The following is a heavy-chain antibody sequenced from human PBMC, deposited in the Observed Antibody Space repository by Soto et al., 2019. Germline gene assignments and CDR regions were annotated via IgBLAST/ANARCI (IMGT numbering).Heavy chain of an antibody. CDR3: AKEGDDSSCYYYENWFDP. CDR1: GFTFSSYA. D-gene: IGHD3-22*01. Sequence: EVQLLESGGGLVQPGGSLRLSCAASGFTFSSYAMSWVRQAPGKGLEWVSAISGSGGSTYYADSVKGRFTISRDNSKNTLYLQMNSLRAEDTAVYYCAKEGDDSSCYYYENWFDPGGQGTLVTVSS. J-gene: IGHJ5*02. CDR2: ISGSGGST. V-gene: IGHV3-23*01.